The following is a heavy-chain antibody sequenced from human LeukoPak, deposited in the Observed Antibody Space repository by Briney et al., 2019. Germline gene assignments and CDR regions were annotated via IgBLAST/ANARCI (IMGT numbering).Heavy chain of an antibody. V-gene: IGHV3-23*01. CDR1: GFTFSSYA. CDR3: AEARYGDNISDGFDT. Sequence: GGSLRLSCAASGFTFSSYAMRWVRQAPGKGLEWVSSIRISGDRIFYVDSVKGRFTISRDNFKNTLFLQMSSLRAEDTAVYYCAEARYGDNISDGFDTWGQGTMVTVSS. J-gene: IGHJ3*02. D-gene: IGHD4-17*01. CDR2: IRISGDRI.